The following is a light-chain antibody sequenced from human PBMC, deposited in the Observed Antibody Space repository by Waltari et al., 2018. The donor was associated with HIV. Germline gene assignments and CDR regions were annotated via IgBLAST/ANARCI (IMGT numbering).Light chain of an antibody. CDR2: AAS. CDR3: QHYDTYPIS. J-gene: IGKJ5*01. CDR1: QNINSD. Sequence: DIQLTQSPSSLSASVGDRVTLSCRTSQNINSDLNWYQQKPGKAPKLLIYAASKLQSGVPSRFSGSGSGTEFTLTINSLQPDDCATYYCQHYDTYPISFGQGTRLEI. V-gene: IGKV1-39*01.